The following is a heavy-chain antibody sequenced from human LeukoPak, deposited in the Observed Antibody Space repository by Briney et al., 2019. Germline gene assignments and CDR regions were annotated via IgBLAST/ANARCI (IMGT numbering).Heavy chain of an antibody. J-gene: IGHJ6*02. CDR2: IKQDGSEK. CDR1: GFTFSSYW. V-gene: IGHV3-7*01. CDR3: ARDTGYSSSWYAGGMDV. D-gene: IGHD6-13*01. Sequence: PGGSLRLSCAASGFTFSSYWMSWVRQAPGKGLEWVANIKQDGSEKYYVDSVKGRFTISRDNAKNSLYLQMNSLRAEDTAVYYCARDTGYSSSWYAGGMDVWGQGTTVTVSS.